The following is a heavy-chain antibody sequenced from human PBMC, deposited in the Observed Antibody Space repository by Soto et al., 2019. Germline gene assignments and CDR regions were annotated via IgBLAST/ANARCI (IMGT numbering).Heavy chain of an antibody. V-gene: IGHV1-69*06. CDR2: IIPIFGTA. J-gene: IGHJ5*02. Sequence: QVQLVQSGAEVKKPGSSVKVSCKASGGTFSSYAISWVRQAPGQGLEWMGGIIPIFGTANYAQKFQGRVTITADKSKSPVYLVLSRLRSEEQAVYYCAGRGVGRSPYQGCSSNSCHTRPRRYQWVGPLGQGTLVTRSS. CDR3: AGRGVGRSPYQGCSSNSCHTRPRRYQWVGP. CDR1: GGTFSSYA. D-gene: IGHD2-2*02.